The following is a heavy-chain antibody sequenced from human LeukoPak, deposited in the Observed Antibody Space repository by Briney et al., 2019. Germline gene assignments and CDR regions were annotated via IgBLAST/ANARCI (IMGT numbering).Heavy chain of an antibody. CDR1: GGTLSSYA. J-gene: IGHJ4*02. V-gene: IGHV1-69*05. CDR2: IIPIFGTA. CDR3: AFEGYCSGGSCPDQGY. D-gene: IGHD2-15*01. Sequence: SVKVSCKASGGTLSSYAISWVRQAPGQGLEWMGGIIPIFGTANYAQKFQGRVTITTDESTSTAYMELSSLRSEDTAVYYCAFEGYCSGGSCPDQGYWGQGTLVTVSS.